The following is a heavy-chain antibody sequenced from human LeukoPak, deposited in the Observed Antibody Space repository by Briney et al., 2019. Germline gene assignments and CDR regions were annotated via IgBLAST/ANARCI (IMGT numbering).Heavy chain of an antibody. CDR1: GFTFSDSG. CDR3: ASVPRITTFTVVTRRNWFDP. V-gene: IGHV3-23*01. D-gene: IGHD3-9*01. J-gene: IGHJ5*02. CDR2: INYIGAWT. Sequence: GGSLRLSCAASGFTFSDSGMNWVRQAPGKGLEWVSAINYIGAWTSYADSVKGRFTISRDNAKNSLFLQMDRLRPEDTGIYYCASVPRITTFTVVTRRNWFDPWGQGTLVTVSS.